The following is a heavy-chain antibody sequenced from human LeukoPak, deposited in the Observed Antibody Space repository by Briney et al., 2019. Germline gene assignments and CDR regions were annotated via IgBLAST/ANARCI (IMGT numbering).Heavy chain of an antibody. D-gene: IGHD3-3*01. J-gene: IGHJ4*02. V-gene: IGHV3-74*01. Sequence: GGSLRLSCAASGFTFSSYWMHWVRQAPGKGLVWVSRINSDGSSTSYADSVKGRFTISRDNSKNTLYLQMNSLRAEDTAVYYCARALEWLFDDRIGDYWGQGTLVTVSS. CDR2: INSDGSST. CDR1: GFTFSSYW. CDR3: ARALEWLFDDRIGDY.